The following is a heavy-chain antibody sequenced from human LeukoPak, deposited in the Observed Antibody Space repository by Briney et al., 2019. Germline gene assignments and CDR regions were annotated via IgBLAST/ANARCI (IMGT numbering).Heavy chain of an antibody. CDR3: AKSSTHGDNRYYFAS. J-gene: IGHJ4*01. CDR2: ISGSGGST. CDR1: GITFSSYA. D-gene: IGHD4-17*01. V-gene: IGHV3-23*01. Sequence: GGSLRLSCAASGITFSSYAMYWVRQAPGKGLDWVSSISGSGGSTYYADSVKGRFTISRDNSKNTLYLQMNSLRADDTAVYYCAKSSTHGDNRYYFASWGQEPWSPSPQ.